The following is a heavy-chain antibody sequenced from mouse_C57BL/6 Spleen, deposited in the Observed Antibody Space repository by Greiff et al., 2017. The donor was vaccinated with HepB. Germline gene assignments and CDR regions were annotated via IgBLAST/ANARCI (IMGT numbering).Heavy chain of an antibody. CDR3: AIYYDSYYYAMDY. J-gene: IGHJ4*01. CDR2: INPNNGGT. CDR1: GYTFTDYN. V-gene: IGHV1-18*01. D-gene: IGHD2-4*01. Sequence: VQLQQSGPELVKPGASVKIPCKASGYTFTDYNMDWVKQSHGKSLEWIGDINPNNGGTIYNQKFKGKATLTVDKSSSTASMELRSLTSEDTAVYYCAIYYDSYYYAMDYWGQGTSVTVSS.